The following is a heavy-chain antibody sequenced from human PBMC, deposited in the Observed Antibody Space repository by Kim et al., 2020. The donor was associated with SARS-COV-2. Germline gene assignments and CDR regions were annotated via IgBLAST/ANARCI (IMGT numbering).Heavy chain of an antibody. D-gene: IGHD6-13*01. Sequence: GGSLRLSCAASGFTFSSYEMNWVRQAPGKGLEWVSYITSSGSAIYYADSVKGRFTISRDNAKSSLYLQMNSLRAEDTAVCYCASETDSSSWDAFDIWGQGTMVTVSS. CDR3: ASETDSSSWDAFDI. CDR2: ITSSGSAI. CDR1: GFTFSSYE. V-gene: IGHV3-48*03. J-gene: IGHJ3*02.